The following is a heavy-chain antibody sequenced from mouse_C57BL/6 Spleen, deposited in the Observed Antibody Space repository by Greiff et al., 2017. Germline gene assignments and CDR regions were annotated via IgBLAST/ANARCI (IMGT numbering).Heavy chain of an antibody. V-gene: IGHV5-4*01. J-gene: IGHJ3*01. Sequence: EVQLVESGGGLVKPGGSLKLSCAASGFTFSSYAMSWVRQTPEKRLEWVATISDGGSYTYYPDNVKGRFTISRDNAKNNLYLQMSHLKSEDTAMYYCAREGYDGSWFAYWGQGTLVTVSA. CDR2: ISDGGSYT. D-gene: IGHD2-14*01. CDR3: AREGYDGSWFAY. CDR1: GFTFSSYA.